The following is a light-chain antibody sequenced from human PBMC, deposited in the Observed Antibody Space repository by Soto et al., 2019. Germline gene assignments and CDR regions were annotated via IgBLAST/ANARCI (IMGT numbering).Light chain of an antibody. J-gene: IGLJ3*02. CDR3: QSYDSSLSGSV. Sequence: QSALTQPPSVSGAPGQRVTLSCTGSSSNIGAGYDVHWYQQLPGTAPKLLIYVNNNRPSGVPDRFSGSKSGTSASLAITGLQAEDEADYYCQSYDSSLSGSVFGGGTKVTVL. V-gene: IGLV1-40*01. CDR2: VNN. CDR1: SSNIGAGYD.